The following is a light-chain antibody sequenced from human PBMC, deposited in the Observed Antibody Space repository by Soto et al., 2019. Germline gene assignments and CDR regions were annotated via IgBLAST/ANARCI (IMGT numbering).Light chain of an antibody. V-gene: IGLV1-44*01. CDR1: SSNIGSYT. CDR2: SDN. J-gene: IGLJ2*01. Sequence: QSVLTQPPSGSGTPGQRVTISCSGSSSNIGSYTVNWFQQLPGTAPKLLIFSDNQRPSAVPDRFSGSKSGTSASLAISGVQSEDEADYYCSSYAGSNNFVVFGGGTKLTVL. CDR3: SSYAGSNNFVV.